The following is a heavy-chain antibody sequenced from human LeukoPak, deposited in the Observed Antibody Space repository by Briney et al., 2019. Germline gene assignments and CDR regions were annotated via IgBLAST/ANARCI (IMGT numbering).Heavy chain of an antibody. J-gene: IGHJ6*03. CDR3: ARVDSGIDFYYMDV. CDR2: INQDGTEK. CDR1: GFTFKNYW. D-gene: IGHD3-10*01. V-gene: IGHV3-7*01. Sequence: GGSLRLSCAASGFTFKNYWMSWVRQAPGKGLEWVAHINQDGTEKYHVDSVRGRFTTSRDNPKNSLYLQMNSLRLEDTAVYYCARVDSGIDFYYMDVWAKGTTVTVSS.